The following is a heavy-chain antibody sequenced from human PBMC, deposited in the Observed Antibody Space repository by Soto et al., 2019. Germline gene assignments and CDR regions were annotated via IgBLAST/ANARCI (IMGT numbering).Heavy chain of an antibody. D-gene: IGHD6-13*01. V-gene: IGHV4-31*03. CDR1: GGSINSGGYY. J-gene: IGHJ4*02. CDR3: ARGYRHSGYSSSWVFDY. CDR2: IYYRGST. Sequence: QVQLQESGPGLVKPSQTLSLICTVSGGSINSGGYYWKWIRQHPGQGLEWIGYIYYRGSTYYNQFLRSRVTISADTSENQFALKLSSVTAADTAVYFCARGYRHSGYSSSWVFDYWGQGTLVNVSS.